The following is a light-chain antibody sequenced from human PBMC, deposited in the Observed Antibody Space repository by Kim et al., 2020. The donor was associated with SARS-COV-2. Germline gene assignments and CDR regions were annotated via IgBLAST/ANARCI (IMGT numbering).Light chain of an antibody. CDR1: QSASSSY. J-gene: IGKJ2*01. V-gene: IGKV3D-7*01. Sequence: PGERVTLFCRASQSASSSYSSWYQHLPYQAPRLLIYGSSTRSPGIPARFSGSVSGTASTLTTSSPQPDDCAVSDCHYDHNIRYPFGQGTKL. CDR2: GSS. CDR3: HYDHNIRYP.